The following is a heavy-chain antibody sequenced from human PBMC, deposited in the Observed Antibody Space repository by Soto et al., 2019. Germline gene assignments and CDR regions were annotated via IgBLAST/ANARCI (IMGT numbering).Heavy chain of an antibody. J-gene: IGHJ3*02. CDR1: GGSISSGGYY. CDR3: ARVGIAAAGGWTAFDI. V-gene: IGHV4-31*03. Sequence: PSETLSLTCTVSGGSISSGGYYWSWIRQHPGKGLEWIGYIYYSGSTYYNPSLKSRVTISVDTSKNQFSLKLSSVTAADTAMYYCARVGIAAAGGWTAFDIWGQGTMVTVSS. CDR2: IYYSGST. D-gene: IGHD6-13*01.